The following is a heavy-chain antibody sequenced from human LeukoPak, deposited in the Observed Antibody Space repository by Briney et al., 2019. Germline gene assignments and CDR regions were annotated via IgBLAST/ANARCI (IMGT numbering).Heavy chain of an antibody. Sequence: SETLSLTCAVYGGSFSGYYWSWIRQPPGKGLEWIGEINHSGSTNYNPSLKSRVTISVDTSKNQFSLKLSSVTAADTAVYYCARGRRDGGSYNYWGQGTLVTASS. CDR3: ARGRRDGGSYNY. D-gene: IGHD1-26*01. V-gene: IGHV4-34*01. J-gene: IGHJ4*02. CDR2: INHSGST. CDR1: GGSFSGYY.